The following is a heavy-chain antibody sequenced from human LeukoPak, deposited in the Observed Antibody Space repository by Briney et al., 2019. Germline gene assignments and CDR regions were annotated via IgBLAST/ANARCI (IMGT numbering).Heavy chain of an antibody. V-gene: IGHV6-1*01. CDR2: TYYRSKWYN. CDR1: GDSVSSNSVA. Sequence: SQTLSLTCVISGDSVSSNSVAWNWIRQSPSRGLEWLGRTYYRSKWYNDYPVSVKSRIAINPDTSKNQFSLQLNSVTSEDSAVYYCVRGITGPGYYFDLWGQGILVTVSS. CDR3: VRGITGPGYYFDL. J-gene: IGHJ4*02. D-gene: IGHD1-20*01.